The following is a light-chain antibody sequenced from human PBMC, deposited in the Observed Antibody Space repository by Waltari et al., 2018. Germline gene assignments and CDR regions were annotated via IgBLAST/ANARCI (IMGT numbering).Light chain of an antibody. CDR2: EAS. CDR3: QKYTSAPRT. CDR1: QDISHY. J-gene: IGKJ3*01. Sequence: IQLTPSPFSLPPFVGDSVSITCRASQDISHYLAWYQQRPGQVPRLLIYEASTLQSGVPSRFSGSGSGTDFTLTISSLQPEDVATYYCQKYTSAPRTFGPGTKIEIK. V-gene: IGKV1-27*01.